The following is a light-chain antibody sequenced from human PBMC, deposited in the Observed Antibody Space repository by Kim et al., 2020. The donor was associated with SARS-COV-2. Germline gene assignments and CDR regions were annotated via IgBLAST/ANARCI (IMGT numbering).Light chain of an antibody. CDR3: QQYGNSFT. Sequence: SLSPGERVTPSCRASQSFSGSSLAWYQQKPGQSPRLLMSGASTRATDIPDRFSGSGSETDFTLTISRLEPEDFAVYYCQQYGNSFTFGQGTKLEI. CDR1: QSFSGSS. J-gene: IGKJ2*01. CDR2: GAS. V-gene: IGKV3-20*01.